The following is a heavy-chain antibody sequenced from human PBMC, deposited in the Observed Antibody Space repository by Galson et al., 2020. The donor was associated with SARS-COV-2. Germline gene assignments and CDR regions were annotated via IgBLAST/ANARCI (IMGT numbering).Heavy chain of an antibody. CDR3: ARMADGYGGYDYGSSPFDY. J-gene: IGHJ4*02. D-gene: IGHD5-12*01. CDR1: GFSLTTTGMG. CDR2: IDWDDDK. Sequence: SGPTLVKPTQTLTLTCTFSGFSLTTTGMGVTWIRQTPGKALEWLALIDWDDDKYYSTSLRTRLTISRDTSKNQVFLTMTNMDPVDTATYYCARMADGYGGYDYGSSPFDYWGQGTLVTVSS. V-gene: IGHV2-70*01.